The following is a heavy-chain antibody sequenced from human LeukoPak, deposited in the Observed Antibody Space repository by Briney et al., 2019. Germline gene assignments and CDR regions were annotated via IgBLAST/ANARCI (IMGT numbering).Heavy chain of an antibody. D-gene: IGHD3-10*01. CDR1: GFTFDDYA. Sequence: GRSLRLSCAASGFTFDDYAMHWVRQAPGKGLEWVSGISWNSGSIGYADSVKGRFTISRDNAKNSLYLQMNSLRAEDTAVYYCARENLGRGVIKDNWFDPWGQGTLVTVSS. CDR2: ISWNSGSI. V-gene: IGHV3-9*01. CDR3: ARENLGRGVIKDNWFDP. J-gene: IGHJ5*02.